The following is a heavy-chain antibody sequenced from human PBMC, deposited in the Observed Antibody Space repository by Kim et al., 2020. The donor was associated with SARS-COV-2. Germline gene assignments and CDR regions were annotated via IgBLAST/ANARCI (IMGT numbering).Heavy chain of an antibody. CDR3: AKALRAGYAFDI. Sequence: YYAASVKGRFTISRDNAKNSLYLQMNSLRAEDTAVYYCAKALRAGYAFDIWGQGTMVTVSS. J-gene: IGHJ3*02. D-gene: IGHD5-12*01. V-gene: IGHV3-11*01.